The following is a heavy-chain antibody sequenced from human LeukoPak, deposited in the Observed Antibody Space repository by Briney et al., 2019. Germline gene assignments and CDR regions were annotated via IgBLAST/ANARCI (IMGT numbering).Heavy chain of an antibody. V-gene: IGHV4-61*01. CDR1: GGSISSSNYY. D-gene: IGHD1-26*01. Sequence: SETLSLTCTVSGGSISSSNYYWSWIRQPPGKGLEWIGYIYYSGGTSYNPSLKSRVTISVDTSKNQFSLKLSSVAPADTAVYYCARDRSISGSYFAFDIWGQGTMVTVS. CDR3: ARDRSISGSYFAFDI. J-gene: IGHJ3*02. CDR2: IYYSGGT.